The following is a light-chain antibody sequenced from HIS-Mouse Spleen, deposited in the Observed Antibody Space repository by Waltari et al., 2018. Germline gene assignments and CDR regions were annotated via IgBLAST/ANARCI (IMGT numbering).Light chain of an antibody. CDR1: QGISSY. J-gene: IGKJ1*01. Sequence: AIRMTQSPSSLSASTGDRVTITCRASQGISSYLAWYPQKPGKAPKLLIYAASTLQSGVPSRFSGSGSGTDFTLTISCLQSEDFATYYCQQYYSYPRTFGQGTKVEIK. V-gene: IGKV1-8*01. CDR3: QQYYSYPRT. CDR2: AAS.